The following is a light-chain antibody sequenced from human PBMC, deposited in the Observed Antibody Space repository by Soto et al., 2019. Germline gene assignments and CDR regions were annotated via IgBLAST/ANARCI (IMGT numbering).Light chain of an antibody. J-gene: IGKJ1*01. Sequence: EIVLTQSPGTLSLSPGEEATLSCRASQSVSGNLAWYQQRPGQVPRLLLYRASARAAGIPDRFSGSGSETDYTLTISSLAPEDFAFYYCQQYGRSPWAFGHGTQVEI. CDR1: QSVSGN. CDR2: RAS. V-gene: IGKV3-20*01. CDR3: QQYGRSPWA.